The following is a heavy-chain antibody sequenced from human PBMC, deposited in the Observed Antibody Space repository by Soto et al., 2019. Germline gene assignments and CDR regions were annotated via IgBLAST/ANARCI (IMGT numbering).Heavy chain of an antibody. CDR2: ISWNSGSI. J-gene: IGHJ6*02. Sequence: EVQLVESGGGLVQPGRSLRLSCAASGFTFDDYAMHWVRQVPGKGLEWVSGISWNSGSIGYADAVTGRFSISRDNAKNSLYLQMNSLRAEDTAFYYCAKDAGGSYGFYYYGIVVWGQGTTVTVSS. V-gene: IGHV3-9*01. CDR3: AKDAGGSYGFYYYGIVV. D-gene: IGHD1-26*01. CDR1: GFTFDDYA.